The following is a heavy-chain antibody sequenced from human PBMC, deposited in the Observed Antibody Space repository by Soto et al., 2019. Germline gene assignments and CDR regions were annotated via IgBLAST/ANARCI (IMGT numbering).Heavy chain of an antibody. Sequence: SETLSLTCTVSGGSISSGDYYWSWIRQPPGKGLEWIGYIYYSGSTYYNPSLKSRVTISVDTSKNQFSLKLSSVTAADTAVYYCARDATTGFRAFDIWGQGTMVTVSS. V-gene: IGHV4-30-4*01. CDR3: ARDATTGFRAFDI. CDR2: IYYSGST. D-gene: IGHD1-26*01. J-gene: IGHJ3*02. CDR1: GGSISSGDYY.